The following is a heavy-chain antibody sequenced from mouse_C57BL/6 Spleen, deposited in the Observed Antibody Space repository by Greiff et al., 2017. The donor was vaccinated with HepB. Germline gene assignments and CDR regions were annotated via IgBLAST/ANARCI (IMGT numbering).Heavy chain of an antibody. CDR2: IDPSDSYT. CDR3: ARGGYDGGNAMDY. J-gene: IGHJ4*01. V-gene: IGHV1-50*01. CDR1: GYTFTSYW. Sequence: QVQLQQSGAELVKPGASVKLSCKASGYTFTSYWMQWVKQRPGQGLEWIGEIDPSDSYTNYNQKFKGKATLTVDTSSSTAYMQLSSLTSEDSAVYYCARGGYDGGNAMDYWGQGTSVTVSS. D-gene: IGHD2-2*01.